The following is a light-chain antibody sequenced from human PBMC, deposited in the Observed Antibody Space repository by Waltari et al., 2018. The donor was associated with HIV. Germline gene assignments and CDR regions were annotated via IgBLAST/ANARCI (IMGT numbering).Light chain of an antibody. V-gene: IGLV1-51*02. CDR2: ENT. CDR3: ETWDSSLSAGV. J-gene: IGLJ2*01. CDR1: SSNLGNNY. Sequence: QSVLTQPPSVSAAPGQRVTTSCPGTSSNLGNNYVSWYQQVPRTAPTLLIYENTKRTSGIPDRFSGSKSGTSATLGITGLQTGDEADYYCETWDSSLSAGVFGGGTKVTVL.